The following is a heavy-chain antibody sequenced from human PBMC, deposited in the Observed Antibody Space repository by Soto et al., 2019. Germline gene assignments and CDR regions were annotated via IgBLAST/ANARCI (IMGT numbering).Heavy chain of an antibody. Sequence: QVQLVESGGGVVQPGRSLRLSCAASGFTFSSYGMHWVRQAPGKGLEWVAVISYDGSNKYYADSVKGRFTISRDNSKNTLYLQMNSLRAEDTAVYYCAKTTADYYYGMDVWGQGTTVTVCS. V-gene: IGHV3-30*18. CDR2: ISYDGSNK. J-gene: IGHJ6*02. CDR1: GFTFSSYG. CDR3: AKTTADYYYGMDV. D-gene: IGHD4-4*01.